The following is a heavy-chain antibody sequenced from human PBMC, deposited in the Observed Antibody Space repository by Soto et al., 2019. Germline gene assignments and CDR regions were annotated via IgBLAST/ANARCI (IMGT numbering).Heavy chain of an antibody. J-gene: IGHJ6*03. CDR3: ARIFRYCSSTSCYGAGYYYYMDV. CDR1: GFSLSNARMG. CDR2: IFSNDEK. V-gene: IGHV2-26*01. D-gene: IGHD2-2*01. Sequence: QVTLKESGPVLVKPTEPLTLTCTVSGFSLSNARMGVSWIRQPPGKALEWLAHIFSNDEKSYSTSLKSRLTISKDTSKSQVVLTMTNMDPVDTATYYCARIFRYCSSTSCYGAGYYYYMDVWGKGTTVTVSS.